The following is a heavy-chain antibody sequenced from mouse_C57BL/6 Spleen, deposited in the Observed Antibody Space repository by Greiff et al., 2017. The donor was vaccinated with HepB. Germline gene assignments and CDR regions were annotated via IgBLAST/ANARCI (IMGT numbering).Heavy chain of an antibody. CDR2: INPSSGYT. V-gene: IGHV1-7*01. J-gene: IGHJ2*01. CDR1: GYTFTSYW. CDR3: ARRLTGTEKNFDY. D-gene: IGHD4-1*01. Sequence: VQLQQSGAELAKPGASVKLSCKASGYTFTSYWMHWVKQRPGQGLEWIGYINPSSGYTKYNQKFKDKATLTADKSSSTAYMQLSSLTYEDSAVYYCARRLTGTEKNFDYWGQGTTLTVSS.